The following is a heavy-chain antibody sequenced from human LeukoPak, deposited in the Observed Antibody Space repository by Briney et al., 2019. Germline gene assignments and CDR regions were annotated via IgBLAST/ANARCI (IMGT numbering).Heavy chain of an antibody. J-gene: IGHJ4*02. V-gene: IGHV3-74*01. D-gene: IGHD6-19*01. CDR3: ARSAIAVPGGC. Sequence: PGGSLRLSCAASGFTFSSYWMHWVRQAPGKGLVWVSRINSDGSITTYADSVRGRFTISRDNAKSTLYLQMNSLTAEDTAVYYCARSAIAVPGGCWGQGTLVAVSS. CDR2: INSDGSIT. CDR1: GFTFSSYW.